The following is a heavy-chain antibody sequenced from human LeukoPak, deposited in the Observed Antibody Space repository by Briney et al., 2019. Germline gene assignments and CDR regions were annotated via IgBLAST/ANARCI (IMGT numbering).Heavy chain of an antibody. CDR2: IKEDGSEK. CDR3: ARFRGISYYFGLDV. CDR1: RFTFSSYW. J-gene: IGHJ6*02. Sequence: PGGSLRLSCAASRFTFSSYWMTWVRQAPGKGLEWVANIKEDGSEKYYVDSVKGRFTISRDNAKNSLYLQMNSLRAEDTAVFYCARFRGISYYFGLDVWGQGTTVTVS. D-gene: IGHD3-10*01. V-gene: IGHV3-7*01.